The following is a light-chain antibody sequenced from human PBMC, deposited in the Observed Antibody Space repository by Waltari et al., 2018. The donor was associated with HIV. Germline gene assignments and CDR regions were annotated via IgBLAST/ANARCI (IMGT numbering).Light chain of an antibody. Sequence: HSVLTLPPSPSATPGQRVTIYCSGRNSNIGIHHVYWYQRLPGTAPKLRIYWDNQRPSGVPGRFSGAKSGTSASLAISGRRSEGEADYYWAAWDDSLSGRVFGGGTNLTVL. CDR3: AAWDDSLSGRV. CDR2: WDN. J-gene: IGLJ3*02. V-gene: IGLV1-47*01. CDR1: NSNIGIHH.